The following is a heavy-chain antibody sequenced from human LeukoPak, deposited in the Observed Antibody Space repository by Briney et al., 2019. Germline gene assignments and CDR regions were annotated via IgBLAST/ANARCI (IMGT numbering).Heavy chain of an antibody. D-gene: IGHD6-19*01. V-gene: IGHV3-33*01. J-gene: IGHJ4*02. Sequence: PGGSLRLSCVASGFTFRSYGIHWVRQAPGKGLEWLAFIWYDEITKNYADSVKGRFTISRDNAKNSLYLQMNSLRAEDTAVYYCARDRSSGYPASRYWGQGTLVTVSS. CDR3: ARDRSSGYPASRY. CDR1: GFTFRSYG. CDR2: IWYDEITK.